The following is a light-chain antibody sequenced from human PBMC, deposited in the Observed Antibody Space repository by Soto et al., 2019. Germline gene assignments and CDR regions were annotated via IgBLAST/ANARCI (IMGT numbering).Light chain of an antibody. Sequence: DIQITHSPSPLFASVGDKVTITFRASQRVSNWLAWYQQKPGKAPKILIYKASSLESGVPSRFSGSGSGTEFTLTISSLQPDDFATYYCQQYNGYRWTFGQGTKVDIK. CDR2: KAS. V-gene: IGKV1-5*03. CDR3: QQYNGYRWT. J-gene: IGKJ1*01. CDR1: QRVSNW.